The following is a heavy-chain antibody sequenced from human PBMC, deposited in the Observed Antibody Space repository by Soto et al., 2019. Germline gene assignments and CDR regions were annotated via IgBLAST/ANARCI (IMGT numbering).Heavy chain of an antibody. CDR1: GGSVSGGSYY. J-gene: IGHJ4*02. D-gene: IGHD3-22*01. Sequence: QVQLQESGPGLVKPSETLSLTCTVSGGSVSGGSYYWSWIRQPPGKGLEWIGYIYYSGSTNYNPSLTSLVTISGDTSKNQFSLKLSSVTAADTAVYYCARSYYDSSGYYLGVFDYWGQGTLVTVSS. V-gene: IGHV4-61*01. CDR2: IYYSGST. CDR3: ARSYYDSSGYYLGVFDY.